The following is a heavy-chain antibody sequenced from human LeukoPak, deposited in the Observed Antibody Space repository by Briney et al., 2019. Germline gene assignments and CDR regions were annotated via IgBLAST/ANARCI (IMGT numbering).Heavy chain of an antibody. CDR2: GKEGEK. CDR1: GFTFSNYW. CDR3: ARSGGNSCHWALDM. J-gene: IGHJ3*02. V-gene: IGHV3-7*01. D-gene: IGHD1/OR15-1a*01. Sequence: GGSLRLSCAASGFTFSNYWMSWVRQAPGKGLEWVANGKEGEKYYVDSVKGRFTISRDNAKNSLYLQMNSLRGEDTAVYYCARSGGNSCHWALDMWGQGTVVTVSS.